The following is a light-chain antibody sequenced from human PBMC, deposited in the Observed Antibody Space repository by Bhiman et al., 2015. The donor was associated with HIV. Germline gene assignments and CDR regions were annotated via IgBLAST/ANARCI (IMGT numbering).Light chain of an antibody. Sequence: QSALTQPASVSGSPGQSITISCSGTSSDIGGSDSVSWYQHHPGKAPKLIIYDVSKWPAGVSSRFSGSKSGNTASLAISGLRAEDEGDYYCCSFASDTLLFGGGTRLTVL. CDR1: SSDIGGSDS. CDR3: CSFASDTLL. J-gene: IGLJ2*01. CDR2: DVS. V-gene: IGLV2-14*03.